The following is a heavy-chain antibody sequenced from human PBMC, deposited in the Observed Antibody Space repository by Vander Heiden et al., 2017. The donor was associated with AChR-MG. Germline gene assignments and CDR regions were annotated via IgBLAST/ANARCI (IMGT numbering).Heavy chain of an antibody. D-gene: IGHD3-16*01. Sequence: QVQFVQSGAVLKEPRASVKVSCKTSADTFPTYHIHWVRQAPGQGLEWMGIINPSGGTTRSTEKFQGRLTMTWDTSTSTVHMELNSLTSEDTAMYYCARDRRYDFHWGQGTLVTVSS. CDR3: ARDRRYDFH. CDR2: INPSGGTT. J-gene: IGHJ4*02. V-gene: IGHV1-46*03. CDR1: ADTFPTYH.